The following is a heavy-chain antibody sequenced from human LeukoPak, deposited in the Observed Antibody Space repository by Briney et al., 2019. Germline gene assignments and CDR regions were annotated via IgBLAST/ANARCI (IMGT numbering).Heavy chain of an antibody. CDR3: AKEGYIVGVVAHNVYFDV. J-gene: IGHJ2*01. Sequence: GGSLRLSCAASGFTFSSYAMSWVRQAPGKGLEWVSAISGSGGSTYYADSVKGRFTISRVNSKNTLYLQMNSLRAEGTAVYDCAKEGYIVGVVAHNVYFDVWGRGTLVTVSS. V-gene: IGHV3-23*01. CDR2: ISGSGGST. CDR1: GFTFSSYA. D-gene: IGHD2-15*01.